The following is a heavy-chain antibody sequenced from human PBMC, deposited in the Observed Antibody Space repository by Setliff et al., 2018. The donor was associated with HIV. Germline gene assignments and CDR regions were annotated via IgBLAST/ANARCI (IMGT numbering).Heavy chain of an antibody. V-gene: IGHV3-23*01. J-gene: IGHJ4*02. CDR1: GFTFSRYA. D-gene: IGHD4-17*01. CDR3: AKLKTTVVTPGDS. CDR2: ISGSGGVT. Sequence: PGGSLRLSCAASGFTFSRYAMSWVRQAPGKGLEWVSDISGSGGVTYYADSVKGRFTISRDNSKNTLYLQMNSLRAEDTAIYYCAKLKTTVVTPGDSWGQGTLVTVSS.